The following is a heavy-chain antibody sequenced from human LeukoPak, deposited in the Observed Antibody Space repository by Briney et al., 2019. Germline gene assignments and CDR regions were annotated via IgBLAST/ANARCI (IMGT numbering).Heavy chain of an antibody. CDR3: AKKLGSSPGDFFDY. Sequence: RSGGSLRLSCAASGFTFTTYMTWVRQAPGKGLEWVSAISGSGDNTYYADSVRGRFIISRDNSKNTLYLQMNSLRAEDTAIYFCAKKLGSSPGDFFDYWGQGTLVTVSS. CDR2: ISGSGDNT. J-gene: IGHJ4*02. D-gene: IGHD6-6*01. CDR1: GFTFTTY. V-gene: IGHV3-23*01.